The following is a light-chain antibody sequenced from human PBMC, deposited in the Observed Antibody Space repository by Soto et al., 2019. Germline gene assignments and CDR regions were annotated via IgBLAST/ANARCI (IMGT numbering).Light chain of an antibody. J-gene: IGLJ2*01. CDR3: CSYAGSSTVV. CDR2: EGS. Sequence: QSALTQPASVSGSPGQSITISCTGTSSDVGSYNLVSWYQQHPGKAPKLMIYEGSQRPSGVSNRFSGSKSGNTASLTISGLQAKDEADYYCCSYAGSSTVVFGGGTKLTVL. CDR1: SSDVGSYNL. V-gene: IGLV2-23*01.